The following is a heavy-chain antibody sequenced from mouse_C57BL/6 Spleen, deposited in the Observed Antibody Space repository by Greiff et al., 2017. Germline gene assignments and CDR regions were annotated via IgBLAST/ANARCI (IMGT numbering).Heavy chain of an antibody. CDR3: ARYDGYFDV. V-gene: IGHV1-52*01. CDR2: IDPSDSET. D-gene: IGHD2-3*01. J-gene: IGHJ1*03. Sequence: VKQRPIQGLEWIGNIDPSDSETHYNQKFNDKATLTVDKSSSTAYMPLSSLTSEDSAVYSCARYDGYFDVWGTGTTVTVSS.